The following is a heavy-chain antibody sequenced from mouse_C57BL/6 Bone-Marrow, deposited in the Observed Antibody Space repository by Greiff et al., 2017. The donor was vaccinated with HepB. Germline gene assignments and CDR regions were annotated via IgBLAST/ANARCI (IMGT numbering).Heavy chain of an antibody. Sequence: VQLQQSGPELVKPGASVKISCKASGYAFSSSWMNWVKQRPGKGLEWIGRIYPGDGDTNYNGKFKGKATLTADKSSSTAYMQLSSLTSEDSAVYFCARPGSSYTLPYLYFDVWGTGTTVTVSS. CDR3: ARPGSSYTLPYLYFDV. D-gene: IGHD1-1*01. V-gene: IGHV1-82*01. CDR1: GYAFSSSW. J-gene: IGHJ1*03. CDR2: IYPGDGDT.